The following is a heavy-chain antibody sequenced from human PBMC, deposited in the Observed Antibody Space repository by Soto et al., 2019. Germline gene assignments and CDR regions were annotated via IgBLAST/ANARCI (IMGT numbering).Heavy chain of an antibody. CDR3: ANGLATYGLLTHDY. CDR2: LTGSSSNT. Sequence: EVHLLESGGGLVQPGGSLRLSCAGSGFSFRNYAMSWVRQAPGKGLEWISTLTGSSSNTYYADSVKGRFAICRDNSRNTLYLQMHIMTAEDTAVYYCANGLATYGLLTHDYWGQGALVTVSS. D-gene: IGHD3-9*01. CDR1: GFSFRNYA. J-gene: IGHJ4*02. V-gene: IGHV3-23*01.